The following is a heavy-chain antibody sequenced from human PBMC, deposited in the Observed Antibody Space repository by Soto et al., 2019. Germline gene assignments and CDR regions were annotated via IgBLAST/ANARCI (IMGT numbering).Heavy chain of an antibody. CDR1: GFTFSSYA. V-gene: IGHV3-23*01. J-gene: IGHJ6*02. CDR2: ISGSGGST. CDR3: AKDFLLWFGEHGTGMDV. D-gene: IGHD3-10*01. Sequence: GGSLRLSCAASGFTFSSYAMSWVRQAPGKGLEWVSAISGSGGSTYYADSVKGRFTTSRDNSKNTLYLQMNSLRAEDTAVYYCAKDFLLWFGEHGTGMDVWGQGTTVTVSS.